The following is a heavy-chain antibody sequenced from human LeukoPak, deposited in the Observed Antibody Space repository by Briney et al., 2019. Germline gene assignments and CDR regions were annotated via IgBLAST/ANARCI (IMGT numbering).Heavy chain of an antibody. J-gene: IGHJ4*02. CDR1: GFTFTSYA. CDR2: VKRDGSVP. CDR3: AQGGHDYNPFYY. V-gene: IGHV3-23*01. Sequence: GGSLRPSCAASGFTFTSYAMGWVRPAPRKGLEWVSSVKRDGSVPVYADSVQGRFTISNGNSKNLLYLQLNSRRAEDTAVYYCAQGGHDYNPFYYWGQGTLVTVSS. D-gene: IGHD4-11*01.